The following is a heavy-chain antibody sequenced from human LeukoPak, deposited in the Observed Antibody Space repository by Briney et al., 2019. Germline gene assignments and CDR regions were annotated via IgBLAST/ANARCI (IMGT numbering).Heavy chain of an antibody. Sequence: ASVKVSCKASGYTFTGYYTHWVRQAPGQGLEWMGWINPNSGGTNYAQKFQGRVTMTRDTSISTAYMELSRLRSDDTAMYYCARGGEWELRDAFDIWGQGTMVTVSS. D-gene: IGHD1-26*01. CDR2: INPNSGGT. J-gene: IGHJ3*02. CDR3: ARGGEWELRDAFDI. CDR1: GYTFTGYY. V-gene: IGHV1-2*02.